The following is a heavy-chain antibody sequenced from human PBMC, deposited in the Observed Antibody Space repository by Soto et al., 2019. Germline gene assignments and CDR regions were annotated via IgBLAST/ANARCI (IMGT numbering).Heavy chain of an antibody. CDR1: GGSINSADYY. J-gene: IGHJ6*02. D-gene: IGHD5-12*01. CDR3: ARAIVVTIGGMDV. V-gene: IGHV4-30-4*01. CDR2: IYYSGST. Sequence: QVQLQESGPGLVKPSQTLSLTCSVSGGSINSADYYWSWVRQPPGKGLEWIGYIYYSGSTYFNPSLKSRVTISNDTSRNPFSLRLSSVTAADTAVYYCARAIVVTIGGMDVWGQGTTVTVAS.